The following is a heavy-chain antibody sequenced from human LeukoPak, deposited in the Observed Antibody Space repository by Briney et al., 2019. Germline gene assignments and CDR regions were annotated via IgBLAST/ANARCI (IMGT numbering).Heavy chain of an antibody. Sequence: GGSLRLSCAASGFTFSSYSMNWVRRAPGKGLEWVSSISSSSSYIYYADSVKGRFTISRDNAKNSLYLQMNSLRAEDTAVYYCARGRTAEYDFWSGLSEYFDYWGQGTLVTVSS. CDR3: ARGRTAEYDFWSGLSEYFDY. CDR1: GFTFSSYS. CDR2: ISSSSSYI. J-gene: IGHJ4*02. V-gene: IGHV3-21*01. D-gene: IGHD3-3*01.